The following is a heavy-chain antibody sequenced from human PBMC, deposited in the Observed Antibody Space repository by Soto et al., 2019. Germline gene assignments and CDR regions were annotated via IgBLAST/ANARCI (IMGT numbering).Heavy chain of an antibody. CDR3: ARHGPPYQLVSTPSYYYGMDV. Sequence: QVQLVQSGAEVKKPGSSVKVSCKASGGTFSNYAISWVRQAPGQGLEWMGGIIPFFGTANSAQKFQGSVTITADESTSTAYMDLSSLRSEDTAVYYCARHGPPYQLVSTPSYYYGMDVWGQGTTVTVSS. J-gene: IGHJ6*02. V-gene: IGHV1-69*01. D-gene: IGHD2-2*01. CDR2: IIPFFGTA. CDR1: GGTFSNYA.